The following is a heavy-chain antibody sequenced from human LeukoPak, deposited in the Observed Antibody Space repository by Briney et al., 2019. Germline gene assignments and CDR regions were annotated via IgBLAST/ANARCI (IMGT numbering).Heavy chain of an antibody. Sequence: ASVRVSCTAXGYTFTIYDIDWVRQAPGQGGERVGWMNTNSRNTGYAQKFQGRVTMTTNTSISTACMELSSLRSEDTAVYYCARRGYQLLYLYYYYYMDVWGKGTTVTVSS. D-gene: IGHD2-2*02. J-gene: IGHJ6*03. CDR1: GYTFTIYD. CDR3: ARRGYQLLYLYYYYYMDV. V-gene: IGHV1-8*01. CDR2: MNTNSRNT.